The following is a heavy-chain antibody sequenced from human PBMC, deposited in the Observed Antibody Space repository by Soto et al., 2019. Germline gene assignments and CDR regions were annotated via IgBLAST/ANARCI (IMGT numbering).Heavy chain of an antibody. D-gene: IGHD3-16*02. CDR2: ISYDGSNK. Sequence: GSLRLSCAASGFTFSSYGMHWVRQAPGKGLEWVAVISYDGSNKYYADSVKGRFTISRDNSKNTLYLQMNSLRAEDTAVYYCAKAGYGYDYVWGSYLFDYWGQGTLVTVSS. CDR1: GFTFSSYG. J-gene: IGHJ4*02. CDR3: AKAGYGYDYVWGSYLFDY. V-gene: IGHV3-30*18.